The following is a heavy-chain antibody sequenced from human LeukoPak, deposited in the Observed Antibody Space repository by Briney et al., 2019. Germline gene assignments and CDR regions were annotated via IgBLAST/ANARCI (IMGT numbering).Heavy chain of an antibody. V-gene: IGHV4-34*01. CDR2: INHSGST. CDR1: GGSFSGYY. CDR3: ARETAAAGSFIAINDY. D-gene: IGHD6-13*01. J-gene: IGHJ4*02. Sequence: SETLSLTCAVYGGSFSGYYWSWIRQPPGKGLEWIGEINHSGSTNYNPSLKSRVTISVDTSKNQSSLKLSSVTAADTAIYYCARETAAAGSFIAINDYWGQGTLVTVSS.